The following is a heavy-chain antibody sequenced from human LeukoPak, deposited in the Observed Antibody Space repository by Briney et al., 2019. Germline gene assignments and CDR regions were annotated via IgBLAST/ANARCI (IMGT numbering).Heavy chain of an antibody. CDR2: INHSGST. CDR3: ARGWKNIVVVVAATRRNAFDI. J-gene: IGHJ3*02. CDR1: GGSFSGYY. Sequence: SETLSLTCAVYGGSFSGYYWSWIRQPPGKGLEWIGEINHSGSTNYNPSLKSRVTISVDTSKNQFSLKLSSVTAADTAVYYCARGWKNIVVVVAATRRNAFDIWGQGTMVTVSS. V-gene: IGHV4-34*01. D-gene: IGHD2-15*01.